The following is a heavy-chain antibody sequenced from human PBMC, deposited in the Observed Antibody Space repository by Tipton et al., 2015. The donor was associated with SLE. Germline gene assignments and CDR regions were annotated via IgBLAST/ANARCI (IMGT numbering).Heavy chain of an antibody. CDR3: ARDPGGIFGVIITEALDI. V-gene: IGHV1-18*01. D-gene: IGHD3-3*01. CDR2: ISAYNGNT. CDR1: GYTFTSYG. J-gene: IGHJ3*02. Sequence: QLVQSGAEVKKPGASVKVSCKASGYTFTSYGISWVRQAPGQGFEWMGWISAYNGNTNYAQKFQGRVTVTTDTSTSTAYMELRSLRSDDTAVYYCARDPGGIFGVIITEALDIWGQGTTVTVSS.